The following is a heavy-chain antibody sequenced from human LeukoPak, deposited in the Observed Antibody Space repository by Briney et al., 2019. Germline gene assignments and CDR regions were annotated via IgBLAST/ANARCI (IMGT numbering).Heavy chain of an antibody. D-gene: IGHD1-26*01. Sequence: GGSLRLSCAASGFTFSTYGMTWVRQAPGKGLEWVSSITSTGTYTFYADSVKGRFTISRDNSKNSLYLQMISLRAEDTAIYYCARDPYSGSYGDSYYYYMDVWGKGTTVTISS. J-gene: IGHJ6*03. V-gene: IGHV3-21*01. CDR2: ITSTGTYT. CDR3: ARDPYSGSYGDSYYYYMDV. CDR1: GFTFSTYG.